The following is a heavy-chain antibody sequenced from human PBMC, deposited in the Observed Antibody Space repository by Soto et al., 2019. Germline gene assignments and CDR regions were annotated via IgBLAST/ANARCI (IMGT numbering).Heavy chain of an antibody. CDR2: MYNTGST. J-gene: IGHJ6*02. V-gene: IGHV4-59*01. CDR3: ARDLWGYCGTDCYPLDV. D-gene: IGHD2-21*02. CDR1: GGSISGYY. Sequence: SETLSLTCTVSGGSISGYYWSWVRQPPGKGLEWIGYMYNTGSTVYNPSFKSRVTISVDTSKNQFSLKLNSVTAADTAVYYCARDLWGYCGTDCYPLDVWGQGTTIT.